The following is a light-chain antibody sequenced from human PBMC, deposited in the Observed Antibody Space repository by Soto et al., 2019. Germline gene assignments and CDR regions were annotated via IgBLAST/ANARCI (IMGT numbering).Light chain of an antibody. CDR1: SSNIGAGYD. CDR3: QSYDRTLSARYV. V-gene: IGLV1-40*01. Sequence: QSVLTQPPSVSGAPGQRVTISCTGSSSNIGAGYDVHWYQQRPGTAPKLLIFGNINRPSGVLDRFSGSKSGTSASLAITGLQAEDEGDYYCQSYDRTLSARYVFGTGTKVTVL. CDR2: GNI. J-gene: IGLJ1*01.